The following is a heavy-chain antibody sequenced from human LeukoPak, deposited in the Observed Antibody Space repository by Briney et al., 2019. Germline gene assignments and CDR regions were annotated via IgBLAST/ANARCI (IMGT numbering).Heavy chain of an antibody. J-gene: IGHJ5*02. CDR2: IIPIFGTA. D-gene: IGHD2-2*01. V-gene: IGHV1-69*01. CDR3: ARASRCSSTSCYETFWFDP. Sequence: ASVKVSCKASGGTFSSYAISWVRQAPGQGLEWMGGIIPIFGTANYAQKFQGRVTITPDESTSTAYMELSSLRSEDTAVYYCARASRCSSTSCYETFWFDPWGQGTLVTVSS. CDR1: GGTFSSYA.